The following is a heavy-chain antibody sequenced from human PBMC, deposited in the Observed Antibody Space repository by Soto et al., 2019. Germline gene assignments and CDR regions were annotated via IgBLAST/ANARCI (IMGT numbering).Heavy chain of an antibody. D-gene: IGHD3-16*01. CDR1: GDSVSSTSAA. CDR3: ARGLIGPIPSADFAY. CDR2: TYYRSKWYS. Sequence: PSQTLSLTCAISGDSVSSTSAAWSWIRQSPSRGLEWLGRTYYRSKWYSDYAVSVKSRITINPDTSKNQFSLHLNSVTPEDTAVYYCARGLIGPIPSADFAYWAQGTLVTVSS. J-gene: IGHJ4*02. V-gene: IGHV6-1*01.